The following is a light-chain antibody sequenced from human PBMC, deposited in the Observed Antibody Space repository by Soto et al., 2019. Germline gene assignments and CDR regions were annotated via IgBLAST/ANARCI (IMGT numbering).Light chain of an antibody. CDR2: EVT. J-gene: IGLJ3*02. CDR1: SNDVGYYNY. V-gene: IGLV2-14*01. CDR3: SSYTTAYTQV. Sequence: QSALSQPASVSGSPGQSITISCTGTSNDVGYYNYVSWYQQHPGQAPKLMISEVTTRPSGVSDRFSGSKSGNTASLTISTPQAEDEAPYYCSSYTTAYTQVFGGGTKLTVL.